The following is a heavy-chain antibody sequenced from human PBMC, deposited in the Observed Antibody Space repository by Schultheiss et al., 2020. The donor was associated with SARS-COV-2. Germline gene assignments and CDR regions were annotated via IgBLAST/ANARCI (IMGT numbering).Heavy chain of an antibody. Sequence: SETLSLTCTVSGGSISSSSYYWGWIRQPPGKGLEWIGSIYYSGSTNYNPSLKSRVTISVDTSKNQFSLKLSSVTAADTAVYYCAREGGSYYYDSSGSNWFDPWGQGTLVTVSS. V-gene: IGHV4-39*07. CDR2: IYYSGST. CDR1: GGSISSSSYY. CDR3: AREGGSYYYDSSGSNWFDP. J-gene: IGHJ5*02. D-gene: IGHD3-22*01.